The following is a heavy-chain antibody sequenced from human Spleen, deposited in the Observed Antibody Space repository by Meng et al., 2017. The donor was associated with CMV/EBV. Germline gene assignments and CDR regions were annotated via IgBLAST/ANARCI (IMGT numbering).Heavy chain of an antibody. V-gene: IGHV3-21*01. CDR1: GFTFSSYS. J-gene: IGHJ6*02. D-gene: IGHD2-2*02. Sequence: GESLKISCAASGFTFSSYSMNWVRQAPGKGLEWVSSISSSSSYIYYADSVKGRFTISRDNAKNSLYLQMYSLRAEDTAVYYCAREDVVPAAISDYYYGMDVWGQGTTVTVSS. CDR2: ISSSSSYI. CDR3: AREDVVPAAISDYYYGMDV.